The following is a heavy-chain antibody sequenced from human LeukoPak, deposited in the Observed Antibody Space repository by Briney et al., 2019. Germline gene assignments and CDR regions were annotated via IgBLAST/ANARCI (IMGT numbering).Heavy chain of an antibody. CDR2: INRDGSEE. D-gene: IGHD3-10*01. CDR1: GFTLSGYW. CDR3: ARDRGFPYKLAFDV. Sequence: PGGSLRLSCAASGFTLSGYWMSWVRQAPGKGLEWVANINRDGSEEYYVDSVKGRFTISRDSAKTSLYLQMNSLRAEDTAVYYCARDRGFPYKLAFDVWGQGTMVTVSS. V-gene: IGHV3-7*05. J-gene: IGHJ3*01.